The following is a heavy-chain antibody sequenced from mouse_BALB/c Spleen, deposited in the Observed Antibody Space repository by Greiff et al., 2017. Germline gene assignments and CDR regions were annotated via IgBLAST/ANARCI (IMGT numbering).Heavy chain of an antibody. J-gene: IGHJ4*01. CDR2: ISDGGSYT. V-gene: IGHV5-4*02. CDR1: GFTFSDYY. Sequence: EVMLVESGGGLVKPGGSLKLSCAASGFTFSDYYMYWVRQTPEKRLEWVATISDGGSYTYYPDSVKGRFTISRDNAKNNLYLQMSSLKSEDTAMYYCARIYYDYDGAPYAMDYWGQGTSVTVSS. D-gene: IGHD2-4*01. CDR3: ARIYYDYDGAPYAMDY.